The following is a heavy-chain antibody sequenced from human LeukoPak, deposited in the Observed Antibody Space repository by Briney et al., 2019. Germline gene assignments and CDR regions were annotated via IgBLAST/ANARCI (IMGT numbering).Heavy chain of an antibody. CDR2: IYTSGST. Sequence: PSQTLSLTCTVSGGSISSGSYYYNWIRQPAGKGLEWIGHIYTSGSTNYNPSLKSRVTISVDTSKNQFSLKLSSVTAADTAVYYCARPGLYYDFWSGYPFHIWGQGTMVTVSS. V-gene: IGHV4-61*09. D-gene: IGHD3-3*01. CDR3: ARPGLYYDFWSGYPFHI. J-gene: IGHJ3*02. CDR1: GGSISSGSYY.